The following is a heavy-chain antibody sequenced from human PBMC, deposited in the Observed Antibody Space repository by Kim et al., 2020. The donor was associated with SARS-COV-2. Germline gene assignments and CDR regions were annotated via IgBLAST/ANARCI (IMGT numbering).Heavy chain of an antibody. CDR3: ARVRSAQFDD. Sequence: ADAWKGRFTISRDNSKNTLYLQMNSRGAEDTAVYYCARVRSAQFDDWGQGTLVTVSS. D-gene: IGHD3-3*01. J-gene: IGHJ4*02. V-gene: IGHV3-23*01.